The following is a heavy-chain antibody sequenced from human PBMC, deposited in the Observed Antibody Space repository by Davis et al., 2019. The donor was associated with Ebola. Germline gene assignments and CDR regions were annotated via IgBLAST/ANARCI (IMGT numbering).Heavy chain of an antibody. CDR3: AREPLWMEDAYDI. CDR1: GGSISSGGYY. D-gene: IGHD3-3*01. J-gene: IGHJ3*02. CDR2: IYYSGST. V-gene: IGHV4-31*03. Sequence: SETLSLTCTVSGGSISSGGYYWSWIRQHPGKGLEWIGYIYYSGSTYYNPSLKSRVTISVDTSKNQFSLKLSSVTAADTAVYYCAREPLWMEDAYDIWGQGKLVTVSS.